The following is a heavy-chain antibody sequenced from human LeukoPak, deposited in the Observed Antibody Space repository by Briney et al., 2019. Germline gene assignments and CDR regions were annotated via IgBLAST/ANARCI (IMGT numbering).Heavy chain of an antibody. Sequence: GGSLRLSCAASGFTFSSYWMSWVRQAPGKGLEWVANIKQDGSEKYYVDSVKGRFTISRDNAKNSLYLQMNSLRAEDTAVYYCASWYGSGSYLPFDYWGQGTLVTVSS. J-gene: IGHJ4*02. V-gene: IGHV3-7*01. CDR1: GFTFSSYW. CDR3: ASWYGSGSYLPFDY. CDR2: IKQDGSEK. D-gene: IGHD3-10*01.